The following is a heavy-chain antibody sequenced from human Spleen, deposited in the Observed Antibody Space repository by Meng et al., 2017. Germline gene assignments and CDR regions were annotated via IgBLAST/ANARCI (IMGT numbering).Heavy chain of an antibody. CDR2: INHSGST. D-gene: IGHD4-11*01. V-gene: IGHV4-34*01. J-gene: IGHJ4*02. CDR3: ARGPTTMAHDFNY. Sequence: QLQVWGHGLFTPSGTLSLTCVVSGGPFSDYSWSWIRQPPGKGREWIGEINHSGSTNYNPSLESRATISVDTSQNNLSLKLSSVTAADSAVYYCARGPTTMAHDFNYWGQGTLVTVSS. CDR1: GGPFSDYS.